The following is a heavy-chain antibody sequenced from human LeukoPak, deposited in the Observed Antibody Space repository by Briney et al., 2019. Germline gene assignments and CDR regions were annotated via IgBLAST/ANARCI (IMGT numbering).Heavy chain of an antibody. V-gene: IGHV3-7*01. Sequence: GGSLRLSCAASGFTFSRYLMSWGRQAPGKGLEWVAHIKHEVSEKDYVDAVKGRFTISRDNAKNSLSLQINSLRAEDTAVYYCARDDIGTTDKWGQGTLVTVSS. J-gene: IGHJ4*02. CDR1: GFTFSRYL. CDR3: ARDDIGTTDK. CDR2: IKHEVSEK. D-gene: IGHD1-7*01.